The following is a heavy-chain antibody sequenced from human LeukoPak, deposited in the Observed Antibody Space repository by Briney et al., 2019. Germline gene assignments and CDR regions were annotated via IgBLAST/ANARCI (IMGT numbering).Heavy chain of an antibody. D-gene: IGHD3-22*01. CDR1: GFTFSTYW. CDR2: IKSDGGT. V-gene: IGHV3-74*01. Sequence: GRSLRLSCAASGFTFSTYWMHWVRHAPGKGLVWVSRIKSDGGTNYADSVKGRFTISRDNAKKTVSLQMNSLRPEDTGVYYCARAPSEIGGYYPEYFRHWGQGTLVTVSS. CDR3: ARAPSEIGGYYPEYFRH. J-gene: IGHJ1*01.